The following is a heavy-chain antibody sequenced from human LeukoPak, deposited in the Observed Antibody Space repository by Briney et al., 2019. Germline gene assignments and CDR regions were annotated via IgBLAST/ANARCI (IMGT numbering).Heavy chain of an antibody. D-gene: IGHD6-6*01. V-gene: IGHV4-34*01. Sequence: PSETLSLTCAVYGGSFSGYYWSWIRQPPGKGLEWIGEINHSGSTNYNPSLKSRVTISVDTSKNQFSLKLSSVTAADTAVYYCARIEYSSSGPTNDYWGQGTLVTVSS. CDR1: GGSFSGYY. J-gene: IGHJ4*02. CDR2: INHSGST. CDR3: ARIEYSSSGPTNDY.